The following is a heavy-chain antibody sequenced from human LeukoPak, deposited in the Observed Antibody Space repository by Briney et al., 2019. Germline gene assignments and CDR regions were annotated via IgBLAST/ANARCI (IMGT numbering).Heavy chain of an antibody. Sequence: ASVKVSCKASGYTFTGYYMHWVRQATGQGLEWMGWMNPNSGNTGYAQKFQGRVTITRNTSISTAYMELSSLRSEDTAVYYCASSRGSYYKNGFDYWGQGTLVTVSS. V-gene: IGHV1-8*03. CDR2: MNPNSGNT. J-gene: IGHJ4*02. CDR3: ASSRGSYYKNGFDY. CDR1: GYTFTGYY. D-gene: IGHD3-10*01.